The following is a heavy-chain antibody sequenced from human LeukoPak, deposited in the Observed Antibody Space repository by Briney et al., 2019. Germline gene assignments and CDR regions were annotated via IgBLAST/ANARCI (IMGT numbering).Heavy chain of an antibody. CDR3: ARESFGSGAKPFDY. D-gene: IGHD3-10*01. CDR2: INGDGSRT. CDR1: GFTFNNYA. J-gene: IGHJ4*02. Sequence: GGSLRPSCAASGFTFNNYAMHWVRQAPGKGLEYVSTINGDGSRTYYAKSVEGRFTISRDNSRNTLYLQMGSLRTEDMAVYYCARESFGSGAKPFDYWGQGTLVTVSS. V-gene: IGHV3-64*01.